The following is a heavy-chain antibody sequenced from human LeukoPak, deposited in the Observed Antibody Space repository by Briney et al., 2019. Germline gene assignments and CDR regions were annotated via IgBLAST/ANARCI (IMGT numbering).Heavy chain of an antibody. Sequence: SETLSLTCTVSGASVSSHYWSWIRQPAGKGLEWIGRIYTSGSTNYNHSLKSRVTISVDTSKNQFSLKQRSVTAADTAVYYCARDRIGVDVCGKGTTVTVSS. CDR3: ARDRIGVDV. D-gene: IGHD3-10*01. J-gene: IGHJ6*04. V-gene: IGHV4-4*07. CDR2: IYTSGST. CDR1: GASVSSHY.